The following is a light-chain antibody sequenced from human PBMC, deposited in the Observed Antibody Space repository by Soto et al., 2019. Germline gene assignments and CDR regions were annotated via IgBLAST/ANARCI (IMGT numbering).Light chain of an antibody. CDR2: AVS. V-gene: IGKV3-15*01. CDR3: LQYDDWPSWT. Sequence: IVVTHSPGTLSVSPGETASLSFRTSQSVRSNLAWYQQKPGQAPRLLMYAVSTRAAGIPARFSGTGSGTEFSLTISGLQSEDFTVYYCLQYDDWPSWTFGQGTKVDIK. J-gene: IGKJ1*01. CDR1: QSVRSN.